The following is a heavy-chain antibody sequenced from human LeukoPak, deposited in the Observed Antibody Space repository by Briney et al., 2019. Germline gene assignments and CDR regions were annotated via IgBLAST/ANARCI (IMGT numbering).Heavy chain of an antibody. CDR1: GDSVSSNSAG. J-gene: IGHJ4*02. V-gene: IGHV6-1*01. Sequence: SQTLLLTCAISGDSVSSNSAGWNWIRQSPSRGLEWLGRTYYRSKWSVSVKSRIIINPDTSKNQFSLQLNSVTPEDTAVYYCARGGGAQDYWGQGTLVTVSS. CDR3: ARGGGAQDY. D-gene: IGHD1-26*01. CDR2: TYYRSKWS.